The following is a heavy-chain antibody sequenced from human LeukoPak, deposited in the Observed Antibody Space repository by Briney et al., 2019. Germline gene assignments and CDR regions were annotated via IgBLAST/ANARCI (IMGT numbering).Heavy chain of an antibody. J-gene: IGHJ3*02. Sequence: SETLSLTCAVYGGSFSGYYWSWIRQPPGKGLEWIGEINHSGSTNYNPSLKSRVTISVDTSKNQFSLKLSSVTAADTAVYCCARRHCSSTSCYAFDIWGQGTMVTVSS. CDR1: GGSFSGYY. D-gene: IGHD2-2*01. CDR2: INHSGST. V-gene: IGHV4-34*01. CDR3: ARRHCSSTSCYAFDI.